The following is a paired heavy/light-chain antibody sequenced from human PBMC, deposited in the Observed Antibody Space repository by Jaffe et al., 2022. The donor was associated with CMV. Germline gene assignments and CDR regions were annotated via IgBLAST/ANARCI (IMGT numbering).Light chain of an antibody. V-gene: IGKV1-9*01. CDR1: QGISSY. J-gene: IGKJ4*01. CDR2: AAS. CDR3: QQLNSYPPLT. Sequence: DIQLTQSPSFLSASVGDRVTITCRASQGISSYLAWYQQKPGKAPKLLIYAASTLQSGVPSRFSGSGSGTEFTLTISSLQPEDFATYYCQQLNSYPPLTFGGGTKVEIK.
Heavy chain of an antibody. V-gene: IGHV1-18*01. Sequence: QVQLVQSGAEVKKPGASVKVSCKASGYTFTSYGISWVRQAPGQGLEWMGWISAYNGNTNYAQKLQGRVTMTTDTSTSTAYMELRSLRSDDTAVYYCARLEYSSSSRYYYYYGMDVWGQGTTVTVSS. D-gene: IGHD6-6*01. J-gene: IGHJ6*02. CDR2: ISAYNGNT. CDR1: GYTFTSYG. CDR3: ARLEYSSSSRYYYYYGMDV.